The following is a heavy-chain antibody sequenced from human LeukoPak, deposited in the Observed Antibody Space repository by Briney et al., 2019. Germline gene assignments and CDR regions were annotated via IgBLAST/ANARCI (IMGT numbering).Heavy chain of an antibody. CDR2: ISDDGSNA. CDR1: GFTFSSYA. Sequence: PGGSLRLSCAASGFTFSSYAMHWVRQAPGKGLEWVAAISDDGSNAYYSDSAKGRLTISRDNSNNTLHLQMNSLRPEDTAVYFCAKESNNHYYQKASDYWGQGTLVTVSS. J-gene: IGHJ4*02. D-gene: IGHD1-26*01. V-gene: IGHV3-30-3*02. CDR3: AKESNNHYYQKASDY.